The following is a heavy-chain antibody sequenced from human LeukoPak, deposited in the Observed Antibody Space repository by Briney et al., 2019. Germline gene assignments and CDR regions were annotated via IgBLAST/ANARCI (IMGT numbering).Heavy chain of an antibody. CDR3: ARPRYYDSSGYPDY. D-gene: IGHD3-22*01. J-gene: IGHJ4*02. CDR1: GFTFSSYS. CDR2: ISSSSSTI. Sequence: PGGSLRLSCAASGFTFSSYSMNWVRQAPGKGLEWVSYISSSSSTIYYADSVKGRFTISRDNSKNTLYLQMNSLRAEDTAVYYCARPRYYDSSGYPDYWGQGTLVTVSS. V-gene: IGHV3-48*01.